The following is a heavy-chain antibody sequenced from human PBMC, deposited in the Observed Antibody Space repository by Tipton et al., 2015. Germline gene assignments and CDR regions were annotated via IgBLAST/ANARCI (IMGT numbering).Heavy chain of an antibody. CDR3: ASLLLYGDYVHGLGY. CDR2: IYYSGDM. Sequence: TLSLTCTVSGGSISNSNYYWGWIRQPPGKGLEWIGSIYYSGDMYYNPTLKSRVAISVDTSNNNFSLKLTSLTASDTAVYYCASLLLYGDYVHGLGYWGRGTLVTVSS. V-gene: IGHV4-39*02. J-gene: IGHJ4*02. D-gene: IGHD4-17*01. CDR1: GGSISNSNYY.